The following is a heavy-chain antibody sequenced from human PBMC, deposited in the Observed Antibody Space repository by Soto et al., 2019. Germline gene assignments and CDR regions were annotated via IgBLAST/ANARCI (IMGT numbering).Heavy chain of an antibody. CDR1: GGSFSGYY. J-gene: IGHJ6*01. V-gene: IGHV4-34*01. CDR2: INHSGST. D-gene: IGHD3-22*01. CDR3: ARGRYYYDSSGYAYGMDV. Sequence: QVQLQQWGAGLLKPSETLSLPCAVYGGSFSGYYWSWIRQPQGKGLEWIGEINHSGSTNYNPSLKSRVTISVDTSKNQFSLKLSSVTAADTAVYYCARGRYYYDSSGYAYGMDVW.